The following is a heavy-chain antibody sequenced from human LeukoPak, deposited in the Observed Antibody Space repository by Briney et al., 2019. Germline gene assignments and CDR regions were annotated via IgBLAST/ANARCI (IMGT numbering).Heavy chain of an antibody. J-gene: IGHJ4*02. CDR1: GFTFSNYA. Sequence: PGGSLRLSCAGFGFTFSNYAMSWVRQAPGKGLEWVSSISSSSSYIYCADSVKGRFTISRDNAKNSLYLQMNSLRAEDTAVYYCARDTPGYYDFWSGYYLGIDYWGQGTLVTVSS. CDR2: ISSSSSYI. V-gene: IGHV3-21*01. D-gene: IGHD3-3*01. CDR3: ARDTPGYYDFWSGYYLGIDY.